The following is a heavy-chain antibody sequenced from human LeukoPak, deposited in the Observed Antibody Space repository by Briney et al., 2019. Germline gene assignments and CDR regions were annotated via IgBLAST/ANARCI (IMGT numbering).Heavy chain of an antibody. CDR3: ARVSGYDFWSGYYRRYYFDY. V-gene: IGHV1-18*01. Sequence: ASVKVSCKASGYTFTSYGISWVRQAPGQGLEWMGWISAYNGNTNYAQKLQGRVTMTTDTSTSTAYMELRSLRSDDTAVYYCARVSGYDFWSGYYRRYYFDYWGQGTLVTVSS. CDR2: ISAYNGNT. CDR1: GYTFTSYG. J-gene: IGHJ4*02. D-gene: IGHD3-3*01.